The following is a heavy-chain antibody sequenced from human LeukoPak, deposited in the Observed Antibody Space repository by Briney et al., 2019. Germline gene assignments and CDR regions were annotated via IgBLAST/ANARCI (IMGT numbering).Heavy chain of an antibody. CDR2: ISSSGNTI. V-gene: IGHV3-11*01. J-gene: IGHJ4*02. CDR1: GFTFSDYY. Sequence: PGGSLGLSCAASGFTFSDYYMSWIRQAPGKGLEWISFISSSGNTIYYADSVKGRFTISRDNARNSLYLQINSLRAEDTAVYYCARERAIASLRPYYFDYWGQGTLVTVSS. CDR3: ARERAIASLRPYYFDY. D-gene: IGHD6-6*01.